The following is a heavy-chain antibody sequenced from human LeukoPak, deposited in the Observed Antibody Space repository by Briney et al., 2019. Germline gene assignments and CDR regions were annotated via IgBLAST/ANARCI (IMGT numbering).Heavy chain of an antibody. Sequence: GGTLRLSCAASGFTFSNHGMNWVRQAPGKGLEWVSYISSSGSTIYYADSVKGRFTISRDNAKNSLYLQMNSLRAEDTAVYYCAELGITMIGGVWGKGTTVTISS. V-gene: IGHV3-48*04. CDR1: GFTFSNHG. CDR3: AELGITMIGGV. CDR2: ISSSGSTI. J-gene: IGHJ6*04. D-gene: IGHD3-10*02.